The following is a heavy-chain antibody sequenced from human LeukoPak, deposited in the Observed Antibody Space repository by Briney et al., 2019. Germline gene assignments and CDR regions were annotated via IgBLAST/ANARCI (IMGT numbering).Heavy chain of an antibody. Sequence: PSETLSLTCTVSGGSISNYYWSWIRQPPGKGLEWIGYIYYSGSTNYNPSLKSRVTISVDTSTNQFSLKLRSVTAADTAVYYCSVGPGIAVAGIEWFDYWGQGTLVTVSS. CDR1: GGSISNYY. CDR2: IYYSGST. CDR3: SVGPGIAVAGIEWFDY. D-gene: IGHD6-19*01. J-gene: IGHJ4*02. V-gene: IGHV4-59*01.